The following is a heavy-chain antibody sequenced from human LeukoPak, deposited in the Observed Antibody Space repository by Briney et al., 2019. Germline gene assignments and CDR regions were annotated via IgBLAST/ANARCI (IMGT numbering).Heavy chain of an antibody. D-gene: IGHD6-13*01. CDR2: INTHNGDT. J-gene: IGHJ5*02. CDR1: GYTFASFG. V-gene: IGHV1-18*01. CDR3: ARARKSSWYGLGFDP. Sequence: GASVKVSCKASGYTFASFGITWVRQAPGQGLEWMGWINTHNGDTNYAQKFQGRVTITRDTSASTAYMELSSLRSEDTAVYYCARARKSSWYGLGFDPWGQGTLVTVSS.